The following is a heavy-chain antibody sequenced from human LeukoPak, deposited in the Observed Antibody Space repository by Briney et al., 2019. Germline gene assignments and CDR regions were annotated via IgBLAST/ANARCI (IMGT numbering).Heavy chain of an antibody. Sequence: QPGGSLRLSCAASGFTVSSNYMSWVRQAPGKGLEWVSVIYSGGSTYYTDSVKGRFTISRDNSKNTLYLQMNSLRAEDTAVYYCARDQQNYYDSSGDWGQGTLLTVSS. D-gene: IGHD3-22*01. CDR3: ARDQQNYYDSSGD. J-gene: IGHJ4*02. V-gene: IGHV3-66*02. CDR2: IYSGGST. CDR1: GFTVSSNY.